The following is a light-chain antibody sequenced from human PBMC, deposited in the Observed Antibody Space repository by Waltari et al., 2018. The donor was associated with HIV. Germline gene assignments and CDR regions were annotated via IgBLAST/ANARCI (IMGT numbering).Light chain of an antibody. CDR3: MQSLHLLYT. V-gene: IGKV2D-29*02. J-gene: IGKJ2*01. CDR2: EVS. Sequence: DIVMTQTPPSLSVTPGQPASFSCNSSQSLKHTDGKTYLYWYLQGPGQSPQVLIYEVSNRYAGVPDRFSGSGSWTHFTLKIARVEAEDVGSYYCMQSLHLLYTFGQGTKLEIK. CDR1: QSLKHTDGKTY.